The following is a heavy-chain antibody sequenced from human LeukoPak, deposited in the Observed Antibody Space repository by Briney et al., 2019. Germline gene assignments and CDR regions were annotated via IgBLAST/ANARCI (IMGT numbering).Heavy chain of an antibody. V-gene: IGHV5-51*01. D-gene: IGHD6-19*01. CDR1: GYSFTSYW. J-gene: IGHJ4*02. Sequence: GESLKISCKGSGYSFTSYWIAWVRQMPGKGLEWMGIIYPGDSDTRYSPSFQGRVTISADKSITTAYLQWSSLKASDTAMYYCATPKSVAGSFDYWGQGTLVTVSS. CDR3: ATPKSVAGSFDY. CDR2: IYPGDSDT.